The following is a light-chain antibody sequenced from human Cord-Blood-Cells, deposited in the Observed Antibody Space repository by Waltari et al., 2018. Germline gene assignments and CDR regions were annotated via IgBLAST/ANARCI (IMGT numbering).Light chain of an antibody. V-gene: IGLV1-36*01. CDR2: YDD. J-gene: IGLJ2*01. CDR1: TSNIGTTP. Sequence: QSVLTQPPSVSEAPRQRVTISCSGSTSNIGTTPLSWYRQLPGKAPKLLIYYDDLLPSGVSDRFSGSKSGTSASLAISGLQSEDEADYYCAAWDDSLNGPVFGGGTKLTVL. CDR3: AAWDDSLNGPV.